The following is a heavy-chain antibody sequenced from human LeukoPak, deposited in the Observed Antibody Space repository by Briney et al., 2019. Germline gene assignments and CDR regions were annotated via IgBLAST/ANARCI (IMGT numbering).Heavy chain of an antibody. Sequence: SVKVSCKASGGSFSSYAISWVRQAPGQGLEWMGGIIPMLNSANYVQKFQGRLTITADESTSTAYMELASLRSEDTATYYCAGPNSSAAAYWGQGTPVSVSS. CDR1: GGSFSSYA. V-gene: IGHV1-69*13. J-gene: IGHJ4*02. CDR2: IIPMLNSA. D-gene: IGHD6-19*01. CDR3: AGPNSSAAAY.